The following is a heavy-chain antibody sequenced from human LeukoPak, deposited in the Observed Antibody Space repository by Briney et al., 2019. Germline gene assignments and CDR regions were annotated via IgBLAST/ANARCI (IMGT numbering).Heavy chain of an antibody. J-gene: IGHJ4*02. CDR3: ARTRGYSDYELDY. V-gene: IGHV1-2*02. D-gene: IGHD5-12*01. CDR1: GYTFTGHY. Sequence: ASVKVSCKASGYTFTGHYMHWVRQAPGQGLEWMGWINPNSGGTNYAQKFQGRVTMTRDTSISTAYMEPSSLRSEDTAVYYCARTRGYSDYELDYWGQGTLVTVSS. CDR2: INPNSGGT.